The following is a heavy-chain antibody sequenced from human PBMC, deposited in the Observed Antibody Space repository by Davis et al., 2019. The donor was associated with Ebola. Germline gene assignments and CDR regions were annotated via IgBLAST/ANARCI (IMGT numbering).Heavy chain of an antibody. CDR1: GFTVSTYY. V-gene: IGHV3-11*06. CDR3: AQQLGDYGGNALRY. CDR2: ISSSASYK. Sequence: GESLKISCAASGFTVSTYYMGWVRQAPGKGPEWVSSISSSASYKNYADSVKGRFTISRDDAKKSLYLQMDSLRAEDTAVYYCAQQLGDYGGNALRYWGQGTLVTVSS. J-gene: IGHJ4*02. D-gene: IGHD4-23*01.